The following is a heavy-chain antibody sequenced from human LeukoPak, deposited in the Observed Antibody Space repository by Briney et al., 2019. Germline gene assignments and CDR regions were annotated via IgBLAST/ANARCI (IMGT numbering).Heavy chain of an antibody. V-gene: IGHV1-2*02. Sequence: GASEKVSCKASGYTFTGYYMHWVRQAPGQGLEWMGWINPNSGGTNYAQKFQGRVTMTRDTSISTAYMELSRLRSDDTAVYYCARSYYDSSGYYHFDYWGQGTLVTVSS. D-gene: IGHD3-22*01. CDR3: ARSYYDSSGYYHFDY. CDR1: GYTFTGYY. J-gene: IGHJ4*02. CDR2: INPNSGGT.